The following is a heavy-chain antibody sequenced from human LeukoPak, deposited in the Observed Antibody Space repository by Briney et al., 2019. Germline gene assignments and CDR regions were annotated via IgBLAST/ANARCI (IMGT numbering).Heavy chain of an antibody. Sequence: SETLSLTCAVYGGSFSGYYWSWIRHPPGKGLEWIGEINHSGNTDYIPSLKSRVTISVDTSKNQFSLKLTSVTAADTAVYYCARGPDSGSYYAWFDPWGQGTLVTVSS. V-gene: IGHV4-34*01. CDR1: GGSFSGYY. J-gene: IGHJ5*02. D-gene: IGHD1-26*01. CDR3: ARGPDSGSYYAWFDP. CDR2: INHSGNT.